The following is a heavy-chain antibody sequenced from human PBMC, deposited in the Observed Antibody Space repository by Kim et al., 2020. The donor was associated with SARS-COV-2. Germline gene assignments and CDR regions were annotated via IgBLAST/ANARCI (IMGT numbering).Heavy chain of an antibody. J-gene: IGHJ5*02. D-gene: IGHD6-13*01. CDR2: INHSGST. CDR1: GGSFSGYY. V-gene: IGHV4-34*01. Sequence: SETLSLTCAVYGGSFSGYYWSWIRQPPGKGLEWIGEINHSGSTNYNPSLKSRVTISVDTSKNQFSLKLSSVTAADTAVYYCARGPKYNVYSSSWYSVLSWFDPWGQGTLVTVSS. CDR3: ARGPKYNVYSSSWYSVLSWFDP.